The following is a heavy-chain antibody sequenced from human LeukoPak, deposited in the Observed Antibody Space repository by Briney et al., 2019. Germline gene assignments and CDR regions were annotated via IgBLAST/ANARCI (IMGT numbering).Heavy chain of an antibody. V-gene: IGHV4-59*08. CDR2: IYYIGST. Sequence: SETLSLTCAVYGGSLSGYYWSWIRQPPGKGLEWIGYIYYIGSTNYNPSLKSRVTISVDTSKNQFSLKLSSVTAADTAVYYCARHRGYSGYVDYWGQGTLVTVSS. D-gene: IGHD5-12*01. CDR1: GGSLSGYY. CDR3: ARHRGYSGYVDY. J-gene: IGHJ4*02.